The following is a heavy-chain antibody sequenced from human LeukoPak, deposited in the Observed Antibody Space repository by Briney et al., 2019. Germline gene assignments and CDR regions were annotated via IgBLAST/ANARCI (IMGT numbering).Heavy chain of an antibody. D-gene: IGHD6-13*01. V-gene: IGHV3-23*01. CDR3: AKDSIAAAGKALDY. Sequence: GGSLRLSCAAAGFTFRRYGMSWVRQAPGKGLEWVSAISGSGGNTFYGDSVKGRFTISRDNAKNSLYLQMNSLRAEDMALYYCAKDSIAAAGKALDYWGQGTLVTVSS. CDR1: GFTFRRYG. CDR2: ISGSGGNT. J-gene: IGHJ4*02.